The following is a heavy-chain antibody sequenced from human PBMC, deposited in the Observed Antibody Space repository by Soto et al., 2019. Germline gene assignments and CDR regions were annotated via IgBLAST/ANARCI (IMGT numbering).Heavy chain of an antibody. CDR1: GYTFTSYG. Sequence: ASVKVSCKASGYTFTSYGMSWVRQAPGQGLEWMGWISAYNGNTNYAQKLQGRVTMTTDTSTSTAYMELRSLRSDDTAVYYCARDKRVVVAATPNYYFDYWGQGTLVTVSS. D-gene: IGHD2-15*01. CDR3: ARDKRVVVAATPNYYFDY. CDR2: ISAYNGNT. V-gene: IGHV1-18*04. J-gene: IGHJ4*02.